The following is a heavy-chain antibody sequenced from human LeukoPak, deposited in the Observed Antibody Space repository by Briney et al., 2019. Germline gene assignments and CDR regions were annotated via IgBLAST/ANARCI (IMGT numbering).Heavy chain of an antibody. Sequence: PGGSLRLSCAASGFTFDDYAMHWVRQAPGKGLEWVSLISGDGGSTYYTDSVKGRFTISRDNSKNTLYLQMNSLRAEDTAVYYCAKSPDPSGSYYDYWGQGTLVTVSS. D-gene: IGHD1-26*01. CDR2: ISGDGGST. J-gene: IGHJ4*02. CDR3: AKSPDPSGSYYDY. V-gene: IGHV3-43*02. CDR1: GFTFDDYA.